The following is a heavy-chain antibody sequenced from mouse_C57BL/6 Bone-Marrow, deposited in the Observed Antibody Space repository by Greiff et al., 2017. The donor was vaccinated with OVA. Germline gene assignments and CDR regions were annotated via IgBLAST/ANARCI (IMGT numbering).Heavy chain of an antibody. D-gene: IGHD1-1*01. Sequence: DVQLQESGAELVRPGASVKLSCTASGFNIKDDYMHWVKQRPEQGLEWIGWIDPENGDTEYASKFQGKATITADTSSNTAYLQLSSLTSEDTAVYYCTTEGTTVVAPFDYWGQGTTLTVSS. CDR1: GFNIKDDY. V-gene: IGHV14-4*01. J-gene: IGHJ2*01. CDR3: TTEGTTVVAPFDY. CDR2: IDPENGDT.